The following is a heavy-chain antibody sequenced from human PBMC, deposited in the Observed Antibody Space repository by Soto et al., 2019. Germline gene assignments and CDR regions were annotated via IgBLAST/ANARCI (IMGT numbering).Heavy chain of an antibody. CDR3: GAGQYFSDY. Sequence: PGGSLRLSCAASGVTVSNNYMSWVRQAPGKGLEWVSVIYSGGRTYYADSVKGRFTISRDNSKNTLYLQMNSLRVEDTAVYYCGAGQYFSDYWGQGTLVTVSS. D-gene: IGHD6-13*01. CDR1: GVTVSNNY. CDR2: IYSGGRT. J-gene: IGHJ4*02. V-gene: IGHV3-66*02.